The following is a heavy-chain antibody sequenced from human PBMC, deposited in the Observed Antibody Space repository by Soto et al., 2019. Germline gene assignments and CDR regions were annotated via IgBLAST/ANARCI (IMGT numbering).Heavy chain of an antibody. CDR3: ATQQQLALFEH. V-gene: IGHV5-51*01. Sequence: WESLKISCRSSGNSFTGYWIGWVRQMPGKGLEWMGIIYPGDSDTRYSPSFQGQVTISADKSISTAYLQWSSLKASDTAMYYCATQQQLALFEHWGQGTLVTVSS. D-gene: IGHD6-13*01. J-gene: IGHJ4*02. CDR1: GNSFTGYW. CDR2: IYPGDSDT.